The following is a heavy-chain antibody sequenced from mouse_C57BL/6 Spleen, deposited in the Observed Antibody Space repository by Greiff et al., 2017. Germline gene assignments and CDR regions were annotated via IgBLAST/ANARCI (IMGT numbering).Heavy chain of an antibody. CDR1: GFTFSSYA. CDR2: ISDGGSYT. Sequence: EVQVVESGGGLVKPGGSLKLSCAASGFTFSSYAMSWVRQTPEKRLEWVATISDGGSYTYYPDNVKGRFTISRDNAKNNLYLQMSHLKSEDTAMYYCARCYGSSGGYYFDYWGQGTTLTVSS. V-gene: IGHV5-4*01. J-gene: IGHJ2*01. CDR3: ARCYGSSGGYYFDY. D-gene: IGHD1-1*01.